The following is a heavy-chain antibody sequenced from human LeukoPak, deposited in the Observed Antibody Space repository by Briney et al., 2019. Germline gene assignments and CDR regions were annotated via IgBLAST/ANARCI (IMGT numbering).Heavy chain of an antibody. CDR2: INTNTGNP. CDR3: ARAKLILEGQWLESDAFDI. D-gene: IGHD6-19*01. J-gene: IGHJ3*02. CDR1: GYTFTSYA. V-gene: IGHV7-4-1*02. Sequence: ASVKVSCKASGYTFTSYAMNWVRQAPGQGLEWMGWINTNTGNPTYAQGFTGRFVFSLDTSVSTAYLQISSLKAEDTAVYYCARAKLILEGQWLESDAFDIWGQGTMVTVSS.